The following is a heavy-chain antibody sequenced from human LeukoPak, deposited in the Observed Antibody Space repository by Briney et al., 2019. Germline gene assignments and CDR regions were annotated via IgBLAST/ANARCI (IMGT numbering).Heavy chain of an antibody. CDR3: ARDRLPRRGSGYYFDY. Sequence: SVKVSCTASGGTISSYTISWVRQDPGQGLEWMVRIIPIFGTANYAQKFKSRVTITTDESTSTSYLELSSLRSEDTAVYYCARDRLPRRGSGYYFDYWGQGTLVTVSS. V-gene: IGHV1-69*05. D-gene: IGHD3-22*01. J-gene: IGHJ4*02. CDR2: IIPIFGTA. CDR1: GGTISSYT.